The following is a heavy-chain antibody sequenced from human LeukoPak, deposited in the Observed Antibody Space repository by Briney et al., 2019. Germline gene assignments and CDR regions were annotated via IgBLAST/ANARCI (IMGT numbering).Heavy chain of an antibody. D-gene: IGHD6-13*01. J-gene: IGHJ6*02. CDR2: IYSGGST. CDR1: GFTVSSNY. V-gene: IGHV3-66*01. Sequence: GGSLRLSCAASGFTVSSNYMSWVRQAPGKGLEWGSVIYSGGSTYYADSVKGRFTISRDNSKNTLYLQMNSLRDEDTAVYYCARDQAAILPYYGMDVWGQGTTVTVSS. CDR3: ARDQAAILPYYGMDV.